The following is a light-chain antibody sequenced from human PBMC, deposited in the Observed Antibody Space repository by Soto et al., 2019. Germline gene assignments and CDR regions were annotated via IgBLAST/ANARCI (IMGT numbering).Light chain of an antibody. CDR1: QSISGH. CDR2: DAS. Sequence: EIVLTQSPDTLSLSPGERATLSCRASQSISGHLDWYQQKHGQAPRLLIYDASTRATGIPDRFSGSGSGAELTITISSLQSEDCEVYYGQQYHMWPLTFGGGTKVDIK. J-gene: IGKJ4*01. V-gene: IGKV3-15*01. CDR3: QQYHMWPLT.